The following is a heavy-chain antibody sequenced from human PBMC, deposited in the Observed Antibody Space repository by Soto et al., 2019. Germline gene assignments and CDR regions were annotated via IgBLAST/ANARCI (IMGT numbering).Heavy chain of an antibody. V-gene: IGHV3-30*18. Sequence: PXGSLRLTCAASRFTFSSYCMHWVRQAPGKGLEWVAVISYDGSNKYYADSVKGRFTISRDNSKNTLYLQMNSLRAEDTAVYYCAKISALGKAMVTGRGMDVWAQGTTVTVSS. CDR2: ISYDGSNK. D-gene: IGHD5-18*01. J-gene: IGHJ6*02. CDR1: RFTFSSYC. CDR3: AKISALGKAMVTGRGMDV.